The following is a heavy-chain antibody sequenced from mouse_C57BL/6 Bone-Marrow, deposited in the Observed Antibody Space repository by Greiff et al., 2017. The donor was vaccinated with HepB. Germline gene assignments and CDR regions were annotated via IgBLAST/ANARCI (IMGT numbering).Heavy chain of an antibody. CDR1: GYTFTDYE. J-gene: IGHJ4*01. Sequence: QVQLQQQSGAELVRPGASVTLSCKASGYTFTDYEMHWVKQTPVHGLEWIGAIDPETGGTAYNQKFKGKAILTADKSSSTAYMELRSLTSEDSAVYYCTRYGPVYAMDYWGQGTSVTVSS. CDR2: IDPETGGT. D-gene: IGHD1-1*01. V-gene: IGHV1-15*01. CDR3: TRYGPVYAMDY.